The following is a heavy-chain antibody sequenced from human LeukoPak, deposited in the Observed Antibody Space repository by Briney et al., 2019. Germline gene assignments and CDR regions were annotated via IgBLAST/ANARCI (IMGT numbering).Heavy chain of an antibody. J-gene: IGHJ4*02. CDR2: IYYSGST. CDR3: ARSVDGYNFGY. D-gene: IGHD5-24*01. CDR1: GGSISRYY. V-gene: IGHV4-59*08. Sequence: PSETLSLTCTVSGGSISRYYWSWIRQPPGKGLEWIGYIYYSGSTNYNPSLKSRVTISVDTSKNQFSLKLSSVTAADTAVYYCARSVDGYNFGYWGQGTLVTVSS.